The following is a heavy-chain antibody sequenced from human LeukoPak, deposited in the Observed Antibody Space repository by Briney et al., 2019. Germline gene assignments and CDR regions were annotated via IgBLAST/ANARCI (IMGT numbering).Heavy chain of an antibody. CDR3: TRDPRHFDS. J-gene: IGHJ5*01. CDR1: GFTFSGHW. V-gene: IGHV3-74*03. D-gene: IGHD6-6*01. CDR2: INERGTDS. Sequence: PGGSLRLSCTASGFTFSGHWIHCVRRPPRMGLVGVSRINERGTDSMYAESVKGRFTISRDNAKNSLYLQMSSVRVEDTAVYYCTRDPRHFDSCGQGTLVTVSS.